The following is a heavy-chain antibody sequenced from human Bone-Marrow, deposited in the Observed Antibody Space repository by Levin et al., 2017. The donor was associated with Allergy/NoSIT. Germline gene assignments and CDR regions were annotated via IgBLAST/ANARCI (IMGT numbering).Heavy chain of an antibody. D-gene: IGHD4-23*01. CDR2: ISGSGGST. Sequence: GESLKISCAASGFTFSSYAMSWVRQAPGKGLEWVSAISGSGGSTYYADSVKGRFTISRDNSKNTLYLQMNSLRAEDTAVYYCAKPALTVVTRSWFDPWGQGTLVTVSS. CDR3: AKPALTVVTRSWFDP. J-gene: IGHJ5*02. V-gene: IGHV3-23*01. CDR1: GFTFSSYA.